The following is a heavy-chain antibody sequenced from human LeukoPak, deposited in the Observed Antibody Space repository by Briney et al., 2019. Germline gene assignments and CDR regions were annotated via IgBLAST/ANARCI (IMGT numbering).Heavy chain of an antibody. Sequence: GGSLRLSCAASGFAFSSYEMNWVRQAPGKGPEWISYISGDRDTMYYADSVKGRFTSSRDNAKNSLFLQMNSLRAEDTAVYYCVRVGRIQYFDYWGQGTPVTVSS. CDR2: ISGDRDTM. J-gene: IGHJ4*02. D-gene: IGHD5-18*01. CDR1: GFAFSSYE. CDR3: VRVGRIQYFDY. V-gene: IGHV3-48*03.